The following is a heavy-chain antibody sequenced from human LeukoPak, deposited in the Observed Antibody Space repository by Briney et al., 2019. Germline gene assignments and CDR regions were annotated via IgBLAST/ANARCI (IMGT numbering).Heavy chain of an antibody. CDR3: AKALTYYDILTGYYSIYYFDY. Sequence: PGGSLRLSCAASGFTVSSNYMSWVRQAPGKGLEWVSVIYSGGSTYYADSVKGRFTISRDNSKNTLYLQMNSLRAEDTAVYYCAKALTYYDILTGYYSIYYFDYWGQGTLVTVSS. CDR2: IYSGGST. CDR1: GFTVSSNY. J-gene: IGHJ4*02. D-gene: IGHD3-9*01. V-gene: IGHV3-53*01.